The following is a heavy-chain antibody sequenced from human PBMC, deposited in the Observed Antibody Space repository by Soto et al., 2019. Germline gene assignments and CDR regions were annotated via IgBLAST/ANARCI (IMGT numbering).Heavy chain of an antibody. Sequence: GASVPVSCTASGYRLTGYFMDWVRQAPGQGLEWMGWINPNSGGTNYAQKFQGWVTMTRDTSISTAYMELSRLRSDDTAVYYCARGVVVVAATTPYGDYYYGMDVWGQGTTVTVSS. J-gene: IGHJ6*02. CDR2: INPNSGGT. CDR3: ARGVVVVAATTPYGDYYYGMDV. V-gene: IGHV1-2*04. CDR1: GYRLTGYF. D-gene: IGHD2-15*01.